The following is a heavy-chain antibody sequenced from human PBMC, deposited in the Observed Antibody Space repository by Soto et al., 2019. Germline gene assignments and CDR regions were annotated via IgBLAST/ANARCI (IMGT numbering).Heavy chain of an antibody. CDR2: IYYSGST. Sequence: QVQLQESGPGLVKPSQTLSLTCTVSGGSISSGGYYWRWIRQHPGKGLEWIGYIYYSGSTYYNPSLKSRVTISVDTSKNQFSLKLSSVTAADTAVYYCAGTYYYDSSGYYSGALDIWGQGTMVTVSS. CDR3: AGTYYYDSSGYYSGALDI. V-gene: IGHV4-31*03. CDR1: GGSISSGGYY. D-gene: IGHD3-22*01. J-gene: IGHJ3*02.